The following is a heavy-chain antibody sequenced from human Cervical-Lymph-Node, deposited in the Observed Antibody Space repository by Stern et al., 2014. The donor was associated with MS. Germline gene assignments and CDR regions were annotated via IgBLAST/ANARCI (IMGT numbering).Heavy chain of an antibody. Sequence: QVTLRESGPALVKPTQTLTLTCTFSGFPLSTSGMCVSWIRQPPGKALEXLAIIDRDDDKYFSTSLKTRLNISKDTSKNQVVLTMTNMDPVDTATYYCARSNTYSYGYGPFDYWGQGTLVTVSS. V-gene: IGHV2-70*01. CDR2: IDRDDDK. J-gene: IGHJ4*02. CDR3: ARSNTYSYGYGPFDY. D-gene: IGHD5-18*01. CDR1: GFPLSTSGMC.